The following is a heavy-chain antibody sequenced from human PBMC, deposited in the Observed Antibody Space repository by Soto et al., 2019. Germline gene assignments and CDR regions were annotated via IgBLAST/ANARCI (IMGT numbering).Heavy chain of an antibody. CDR3: ARPPGYISDWHYFDL. D-gene: IGHD2-21*02. V-gene: IGHV1-2*02. CDR1: GYSFTGYW. Sequence: PGESLKISCKGSGYSFTGYWITWVRQAPGQGFEWMGRISPKSGGTNYAQKFQGRVRMTWDTSLKTAYMELSSLMSEDTAVYYCARPPGYISDWHYFDLWGQGTKVTVSS. J-gene: IGHJ4*02. CDR2: ISPKSGGT.